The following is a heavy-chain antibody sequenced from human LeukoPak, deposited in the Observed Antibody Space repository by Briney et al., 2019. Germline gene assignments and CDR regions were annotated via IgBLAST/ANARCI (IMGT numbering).Heavy chain of an antibody. Sequence: PSQTLSLTCTVSGGSISSGGSYWSWIRQHPGKGLEWIGYIYYSGSTYYNPSLKSRVTISVDTSKNQFSLKLSSVTAADTAVYYCARERGLRIYGMDVWGQGTTVTVSS. V-gene: IGHV4-31*03. J-gene: IGHJ6*02. D-gene: IGHD5-12*01. CDR1: GGSISSGGSY. CDR3: ARERGLRIYGMDV. CDR2: IYYSGST.